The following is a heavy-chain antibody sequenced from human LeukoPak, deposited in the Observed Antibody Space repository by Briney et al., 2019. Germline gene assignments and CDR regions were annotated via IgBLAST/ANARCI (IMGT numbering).Heavy chain of an antibody. Sequence: SVTVSCKASGGTFSSYAISWVRQAPGQGLEWMGGIIPIFGTANYAQKFQGRVTITADESTSTAYMELSSLRSEDTAVYYCARESSSWKLNWFDPWGQGTLVTVSS. D-gene: IGHD6-13*01. CDR3: ARESSSWKLNWFDP. J-gene: IGHJ5*02. CDR1: GGTFSSYA. CDR2: IIPIFGTA. V-gene: IGHV1-69*13.